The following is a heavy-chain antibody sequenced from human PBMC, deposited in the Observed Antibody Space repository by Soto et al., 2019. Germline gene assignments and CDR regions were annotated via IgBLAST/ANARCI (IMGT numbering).Heavy chain of an antibody. CDR1: GYTFTSYG. J-gene: IGHJ4*02. D-gene: IGHD2-15*01. CDR3: ARALCASGGSCYPPYYFDY. Sequence: GASVKVSCKASGYTFTSYGISWVRQAPGQGLEWMGWISAYNGNTNYAQKLQGRVTMTTDTSTSTAYMELRSLRSDDTAVYYCARALCASGGSCYPPYYFDYWGQGTLVTVSS. CDR2: ISAYNGNT. V-gene: IGHV1-18*04.